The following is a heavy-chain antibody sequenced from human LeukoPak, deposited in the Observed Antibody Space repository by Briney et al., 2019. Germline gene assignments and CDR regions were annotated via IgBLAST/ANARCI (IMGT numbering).Heavy chain of an antibody. CDR1: GGSISSYY. CDR2: IYYSGST. V-gene: IGHV4-59*01. J-gene: IGHJ4*02. D-gene: IGHD2-8*02. Sequence: SETLSLTCTVSGGSISSYYWSWIRQPPGKGLEWIGYIYYSGSTNYNPPLKSRVTISVDTSKNQFSLNLNSVTAADTAVYYCARAVAYGIDTGYFDYWGQGTLVTVSS. CDR3: ARAVAYGIDTGYFDY.